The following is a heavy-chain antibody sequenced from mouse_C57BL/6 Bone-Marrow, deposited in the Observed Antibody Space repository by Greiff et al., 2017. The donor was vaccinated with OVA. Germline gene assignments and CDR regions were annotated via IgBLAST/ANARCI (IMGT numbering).Heavy chain of an antibody. D-gene: IGHD1-1*01. Sequence: EVMLVESGEGLVKPGGSLKLSCAASGFTFSSYAMSWVRQTPEKRLEWVAYISSGGDYIYYADTVKGRFTLSSDNARNTLYLQMSSLKSEDTAMYYCTRDDYGSRIFADWGQGTLVTVSA. CDR3: TRDDYGSRIFAD. J-gene: IGHJ3*01. V-gene: IGHV5-9-1*02. CDR1: GFTFSSYA. CDR2: ISSGGDYI.